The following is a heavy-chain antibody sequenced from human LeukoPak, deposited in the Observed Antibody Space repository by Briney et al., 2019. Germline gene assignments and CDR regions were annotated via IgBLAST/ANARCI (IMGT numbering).Heavy chain of an antibody. CDR2: IWYDGSNK. V-gene: IGHV3-33*01. J-gene: IGHJ4*02. CDR1: GFTFSSYG. CDR3: ARESSTSQPDLDY. Sequence: GGSPRLSCAASGFTFSSYGMHWVRQAPGKGLEWVAVIWYDGSNKYYADSVKGRFTISRDNSKNTLYLQMNSLRVEDTAVYYCARESSTSQPDLDYWGQGTLVTVSS. D-gene: IGHD2-2*01.